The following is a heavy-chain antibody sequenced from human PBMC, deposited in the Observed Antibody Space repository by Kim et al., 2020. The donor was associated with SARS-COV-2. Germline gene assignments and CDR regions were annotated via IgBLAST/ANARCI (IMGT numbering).Heavy chain of an antibody. Sequence: GGSLRLSCAASGFTLSSSAVSWVRQAPGKGLEWVSSLTTGVGLTYYADSVKGRFTISRDNSKNTVYLQMNSLRAEDTAIYYCAKVDRYGSGIFSWGQGTMVTVSS. J-gene: IGHJ3*01. V-gene: IGHV3-23*01. CDR1: GFTLSSSA. D-gene: IGHD3-10*01. CDR3: AKVDRYGSGIFS. CDR2: LTTGVGLT.